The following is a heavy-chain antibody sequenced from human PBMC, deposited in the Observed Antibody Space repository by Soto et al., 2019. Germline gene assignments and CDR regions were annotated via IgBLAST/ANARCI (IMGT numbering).Heavy chain of an antibody. Sequence: EVQLVESGGGLVQPGGSLRLSCAASGFTLSDHYLDWVRQAPGKGLEWVGRIRNRVKSFTIAYAASVRGRFTFSRDDSTNSLYIQMNSLKADDTAVYYCARASTPDSTGYDYWGQGPLVNVSS. V-gene: IGHV3-72*01. D-gene: IGHD3-3*01. CDR3: ARASTPDSTGYDY. CDR1: GFTLSDHY. CDR2: IRNRVKSFTI. J-gene: IGHJ4*02.